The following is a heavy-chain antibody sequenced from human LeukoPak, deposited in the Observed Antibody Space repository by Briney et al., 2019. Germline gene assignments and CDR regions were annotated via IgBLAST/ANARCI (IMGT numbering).Heavy chain of an antibody. Sequence: SETLSLTCTVSGGSISSSSYYWGWIRQPPGKGLEWIGEINHSGSTNYNPSLKSRVTISVDTSKNQFSLKLSSVTAADTAVYYCARGPSSSWYNDAFDIWGQGTMVTVSS. J-gene: IGHJ3*02. CDR3: ARGPSSSWYNDAFDI. V-gene: IGHV4-39*07. CDR2: INHSGST. D-gene: IGHD6-13*01. CDR1: GGSISSSSYY.